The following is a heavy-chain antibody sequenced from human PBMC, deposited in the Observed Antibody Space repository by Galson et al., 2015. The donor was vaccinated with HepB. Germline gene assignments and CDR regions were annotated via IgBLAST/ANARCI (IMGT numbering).Heavy chain of an antibody. V-gene: IGHV3-23*01. D-gene: IGHD3-10*01. CDR1: GFTFSDYY. Sequence: SLRLSCAASGFTFSDYYMSWIRQAPGRGPEWVSAINADGGITFYADSVRGRFSISRDNSKNTVYLQMNSLRVEDTAVYYCAFRGGYWGQGTLVTVSS. CDR3: AFRGGY. J-gene: IGHJ4*02. CDR2: INADGGIT.